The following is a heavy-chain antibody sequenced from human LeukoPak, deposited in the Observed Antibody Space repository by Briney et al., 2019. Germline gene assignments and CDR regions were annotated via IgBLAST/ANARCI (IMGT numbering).Heavy chain of an antibody. Sequence: PGGSLRLSCAASGFTFDDYAMHWVRQAPGKGLEWVSGISWNSGSLVYADSVKGRFTISRDNAKNSLYLQMNSLRAEDTALYYCVKDSSGSTWYYFDYWGQGALVTVSS. CDR2: ISWNSGSL. CDR3: VKDSSGSTWYYFDY. D-gene: IGHD6-19*01. V-gene: IGHV3-9*01. CDR1: GFTFDDYA. J-gene: IGHJ4*02.